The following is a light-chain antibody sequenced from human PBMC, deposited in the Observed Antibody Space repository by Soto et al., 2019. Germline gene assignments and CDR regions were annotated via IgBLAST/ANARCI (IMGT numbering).Light chain of an antibody. CDR2: GAS. CDR3: QQYGDSRT. CDR1: QSASSTY. Sequence: EIVLTQSPGTLSLSPGERATLSCRASQSASSTYLAWYQQKPGQAPRLLIYGASSRATGIPDRFSGSASGTDFTLTINRLEPEDFAIYYCQQYGDSRTFGQGTKLEIK. V-gene: IGKV3-20*01. J-gene: IGKJ2*01.